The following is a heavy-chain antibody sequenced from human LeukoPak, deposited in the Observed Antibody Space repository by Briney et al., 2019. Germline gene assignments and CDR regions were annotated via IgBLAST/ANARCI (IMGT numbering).Heavy chain of an antibody. CDR3: ARDRAHQRMGIAAAGASTYWYFDL. D-gene: IGHD6-13*01. CDR1: GYTFTSYD. V-gene: IGHV1-8*01. CDR2: MNPNSGNT. J-gene: IGHJ2*01. Sequence: ASMKVSCKAPGYTFTSYDINWVRQATGQGLEWMGWMNPNSGNTGYAQKFQGRVTMTRNTSITTAYMELSSLRSEDTAVYYCARDRAHQRMGIAAAGASTYWYFDLWGRGTLVTVSS.